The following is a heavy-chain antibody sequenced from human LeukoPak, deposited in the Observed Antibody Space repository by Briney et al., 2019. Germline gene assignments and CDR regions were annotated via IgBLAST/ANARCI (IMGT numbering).Heavy chain of an antibody. CDR1: GGSISSGSYC. Sequence: PSETLSLTCTVSGGSISSGSYCWSWIRKPAGKGLEWIGEIYHSGSTNYNPSLKSRVTISVDKSNNQFSLKVSSVTAADTAVYYCARDGRDGYNLGYWGQGTLVTVSS. V-gene: IGHV4-61*10. J-gene: IGHJ4*02. CDR2: IYHSGST. D-gene: IGHD5-24*01. CDR3: ARDGRDGYNLGY.